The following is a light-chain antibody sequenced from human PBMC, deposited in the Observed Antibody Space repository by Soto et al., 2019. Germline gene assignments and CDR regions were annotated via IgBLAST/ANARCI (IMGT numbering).Light chain of an antibody. CDR1: QSVGGSS. V-gene: IGKV3-11*01. Sequence: PGERATVSCRASQSVGGSSLAWYQQRPGQAPRLLIYDTSKRATGIPARFSGSGSGTDFTLTISSLEPEDFAVYYCQQRRNWPRFTFGPGTKVDIK. CDR2: DTS. CDR3: QQRRNWPRFT. J-gene: IGKJ3*01.